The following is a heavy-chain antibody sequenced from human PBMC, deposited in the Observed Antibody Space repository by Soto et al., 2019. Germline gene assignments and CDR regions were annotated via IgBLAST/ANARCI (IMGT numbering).Heavy chain of an antibody. J-gene: IGHJ6*02. V-gene: IGHV4-34*01. Sequence: QVQLQQWGAGLLKPSETLSLTCVVNGGSFSGYYWSWVRQPPGKGREWMGEINHSGITASSPSLKSRVTISVDASRSEFCLNLTSVTAADTAVYYCARGRSSVPDRRGIGYYGLDVWGQGTTVTVS. CDR2: INHSGIT. D-gene: IGHD3-3*01. CDR1: GGSFSGYY. CDR3: ARGRSSVPDRRGIGYYGLDV.